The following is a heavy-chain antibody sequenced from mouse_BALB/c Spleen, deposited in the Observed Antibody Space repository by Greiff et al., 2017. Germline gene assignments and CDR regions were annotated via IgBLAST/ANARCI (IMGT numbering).Heavy chain of an antibody. J-gene: IGHJ3*01. V-gene: IGHV3-6*02. CDR1: GYSITSGYY. CDR3: ARTEDVAY. Sequence: VQLKESGPGLVKPSQSLSLTCSVTGYSITSGYYWNWIRQFPGNKLEWMGYISYDGSNNYNPSLKNRISITRDTSKNQFFLKLNSVTTEDTATYYCARTEDVAYWGQGTLVTVSA. CDR2: ISYDGSN.